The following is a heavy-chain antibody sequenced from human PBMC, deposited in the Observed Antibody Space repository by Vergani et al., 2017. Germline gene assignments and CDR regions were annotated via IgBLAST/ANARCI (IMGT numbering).Heavy chain of an antibody. CDR1: GFTFSNDW. CDR3: TTHKTDYYDSSGYYY. D-gene: IGHD3-22*01. Sequence: EVQLVESGGGLVKPGGSLRLSCAASGFTFSNDWMSWVRQAPGKGLEWVGRIKSKDDGGTTDYAAPVKGRFTISRDDSKNTLYLQMSSLKTEDTAVYYCTTHKTDYYDSSGYYYWGQGTLVTVSS. CDR2: IKSKDDGGTT. V-gene: IGHV3-15*01. J-gene: IGHJ4*02.